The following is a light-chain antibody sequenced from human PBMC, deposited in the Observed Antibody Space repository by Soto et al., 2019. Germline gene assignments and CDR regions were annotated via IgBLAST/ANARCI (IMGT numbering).Light chain of an antibody. J-gene: IGKJ2*01. CDR2: GAA. Sequence: DVQMTQSPSSLSASVGDRVTITCRASQSIRSYLNWYHQKPGKTPQLLIYGAANLQSGAPSRFSGSGSGTPFTLTISSLQPEDFATYYSQQSYTTPYTCGQGTKLEIK. CDR1: QSIRSY. CDR3: QQSYTTPYT. V-gene: IGKV1-39*01.